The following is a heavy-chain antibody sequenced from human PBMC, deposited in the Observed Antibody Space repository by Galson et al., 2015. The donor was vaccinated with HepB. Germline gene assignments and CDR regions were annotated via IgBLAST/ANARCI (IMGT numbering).Heavy chain of an antibody. Sequence: ETLSLTCTVSGGSISSYYWNWIRQPPGKGLEWIGYIYYSGDTNYNPSLKSRVTISQDASKNQFSLKLRSVTAADTAVYYCARSQYSISPHFDFWGRGILVAAPS. J-gene: IGHJ4*02. CDR3: ARSQYSISPHFDF. D-gene: IGHD6-6*01. CDR2: IYYSGDT. CDR1: GGSISSYY. V-gene: IGHV4-59*01.